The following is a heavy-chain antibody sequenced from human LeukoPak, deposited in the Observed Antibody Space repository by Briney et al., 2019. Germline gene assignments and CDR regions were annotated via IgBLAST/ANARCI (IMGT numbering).Heavy chain of an antibody. J-gene: IGHJ4*02. CDR3: AKSLSGGGWKLDS. V-gene: IGHV3-23*01. CDR2: IIAGGDRT. Sequence: GGSLRLSCAASGFTFSAYDMAWVIQAPGKGLKWVSAIIAGGDRTEYADSVKGRFTISRDNSKNTVSLQMNSLRAEDTAIYYCAKSLSGGGWKLDSWGQGTLVTVSS. CDR1: GFTFSAYD. D-gene: IGHD5-12*01.